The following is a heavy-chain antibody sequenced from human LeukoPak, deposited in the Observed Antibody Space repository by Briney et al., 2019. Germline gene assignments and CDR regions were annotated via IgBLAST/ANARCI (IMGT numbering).Heavy chain of an antibody. Sequence: SETLSLTCAVSGGFISSSNWWTWVRQPPGKGLEWVGEISQSGSTNYNPSLKSRVTIPLDKSKNQFSLKLTSVTAADTAVYYCARDLSGMDVWGQGTTATVSS. CDR2: ISQSGST. J-gene: IGHJ6*02. CDR1: GGFISSSNW. CDR3: ARDLSGMDV. V-gene: IGHV4-4*02.